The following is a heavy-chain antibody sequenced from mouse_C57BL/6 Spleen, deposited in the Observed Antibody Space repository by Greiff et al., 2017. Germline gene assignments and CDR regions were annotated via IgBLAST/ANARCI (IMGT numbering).Heavy chain of an antibody. CDR1: GFTFSDYG. J-gene: IGHJ3*01. CDR3: ARSDYCYGGGSWFAY. Sequence: EVQVVESGGGLVKPGGSLKLSCAASGFTFSDYGMHWVRQAPEKGLEWVAYISSGSSTIYYADTVKGRFTITRDNAKKTLFLQMTSLRSEDTAMYYCARSDYCYGGGSWFAYWGQGTLVTVSA. CDR2: ISSGSSTI. D-gene: IGHD2-12*01. V-gene: IGHV5-17*01.